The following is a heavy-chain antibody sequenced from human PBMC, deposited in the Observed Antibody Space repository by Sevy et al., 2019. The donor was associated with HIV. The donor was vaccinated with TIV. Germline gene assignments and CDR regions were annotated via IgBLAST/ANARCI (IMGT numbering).Heavy chain of an antibody. Sequence: GGSLRLSCAASGFTISYWMLWVRQAPGKGLEWVANINQDGSTKYYLDSVKGRFTISKDNAMNSVVLQMNSLTAEDTGVYFCVRAMASADSFWGQGTLVTVSS. CDR1: GFTISYW. J-gene: IGHJ4*02. CDR3: VRAMASADSF. V-gene: IGHV3-7*01. D-gene: IGHD3-10*01. CDR2: INQDGSTK.